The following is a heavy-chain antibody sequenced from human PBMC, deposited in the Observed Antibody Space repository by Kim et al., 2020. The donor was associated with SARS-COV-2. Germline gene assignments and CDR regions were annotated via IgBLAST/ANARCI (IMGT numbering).Heavy chain of an antibody. CDR3: ARGGGDQEWELPPGYYYGMDV. V-gene: IGHV4-34*01. D-gene: IGHD1-26*01. J-gene: IGHJ6*02. Sequence: SETLSLTCAVYGGSFSGYYWSWIRQPPGKGLEWIGEINHSGSTNYNPSLKSRVTISVDTSKNQFSLKLSSVTAADTAVYYCARGGGDQEWELPPGYYYGMDVWGQGTTVTVSS. CDR2: INHSGST. CDR1: GGSFSGYY.